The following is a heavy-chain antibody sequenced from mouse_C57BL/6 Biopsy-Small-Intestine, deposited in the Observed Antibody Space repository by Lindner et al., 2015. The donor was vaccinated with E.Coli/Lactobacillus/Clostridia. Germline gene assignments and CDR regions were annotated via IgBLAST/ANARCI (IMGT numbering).Heavy chain of an antibody. CDR3: ARAYRGYSSGWYYYYGMDV. CDR1: GGTFSSYA. D-gene: IGHD1-1*01. V-gene: IGHV1-81*01. Sequence: SVKVSCKASGGTFSSYAISWVRQAPGQGLEWMGGIIPIFGTANYSQKFQGRVTITADESTSTAYMELSSLRSEDTAVYYCARAYRGYSSGWYYYYGMDVWGQGTTVTVSS. CDR2: IIPIFGTA. J-gene: IGHJ1*01.